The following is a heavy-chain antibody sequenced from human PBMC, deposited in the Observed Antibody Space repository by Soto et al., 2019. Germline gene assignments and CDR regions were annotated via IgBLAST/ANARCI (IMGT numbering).Heavy chain of an antibody. CDR3: ARDPLGRVGATECWFDP. V-gene: IGHV1-2*02. Sequence: QVQLVQSGAEVKKPGASVKVSCKASGYTFTGYYMHWVRQAPGQGLEWMGWINPNSGGTNYAQKFQGRVTMTRDTSISTAYMELGRLRSDDTAVYYCARDPLGRVGATECWFDPWGQGTLVTVSS. CDR1: GYTFTGYY. J-gene: IGHJ5*02. D-gene: IGHD1-26*01. CDR2: INPNSGGT.